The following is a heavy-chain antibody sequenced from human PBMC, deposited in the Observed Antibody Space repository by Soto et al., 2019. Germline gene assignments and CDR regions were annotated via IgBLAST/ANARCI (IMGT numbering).Heavy chain of an antibody. CDR1: GGSISSGGYY. V-gene: IGHV4-31*03. CDR3: ARDQDCSGKSDY. D-gene: IGHD3-10*02. J-gene: IGHJ4*02. CDR2: IYYSAST. Sequence: QVQLQESGPGLVKPSQTLSLTCTVSGGSISSGGYYWSWIRQHPGKGLEWIGYIYYSASTYYNPALNSRVIIAVDTSKNQFSLKLSSVTAADTAVYYCARDQDCSGKSDYWCQGTLVTVSS.